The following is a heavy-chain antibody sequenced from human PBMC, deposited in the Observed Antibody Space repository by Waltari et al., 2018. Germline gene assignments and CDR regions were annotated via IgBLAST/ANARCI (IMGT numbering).Heavy chain of an antibody. CDR2: INWNGDRT. CDR1: GFTLHQYP. CDR3: AMISAGLGSTSLGGFDP. V-gene: IGHV3-20*04. Sequence: EVQLVESGGGVVRPGGSLTLPGAASGFTLHQYPITWVRQVPGKGLEWVSNINWNGDRTHYADSVKGRFTVSRDNAKNSLYLQMNSLRAEDTAFYYCAMISAGLGSTSLGGFDPWGQGTLVTVSS. J-gene: IGHJ5*02. D-gene: IGHD2-2*01.